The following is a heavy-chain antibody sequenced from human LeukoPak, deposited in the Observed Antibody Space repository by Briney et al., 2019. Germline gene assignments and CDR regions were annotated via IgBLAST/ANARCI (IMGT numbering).Heavy chain of an antibody. V-gene: IGHV4-4*02. Sequence: SETLSLTCAVSGGSISSSNWWSWVRQPPGKGLEWIGEIYHSGSTNYNPSLKSRATISVDKSKNQFSLKLSSVTAADTAVYYCAREGYGDYLQGTDWGQGTLVTVSS. CDR1: GGSISSSNW. CDR3: AREGYGDYLQGTD. D-gene: IGHD4-17*01. CDR2: IYHSGST. J-gene: IGHJ4*02.